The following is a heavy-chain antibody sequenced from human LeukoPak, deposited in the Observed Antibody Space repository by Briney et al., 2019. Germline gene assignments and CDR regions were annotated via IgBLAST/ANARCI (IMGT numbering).Heavy chain of an antibody. CDR1: DGSTSSSSYY. Sequence: SETLSLTCTVSDGSTSSSSYYWGWIRQPPGKGLEWIGSIYYSGSTYYNPSLKSRVTISVDTSKNQFSLKLSSVTAADTAVYYCARQVRFCSGGNSYHYLDIWGQGTMVTVSS. CDR3: ARQVRFCSGGNSYHYLDI. CDR2: IYYSGST. D-gene: IGHD2-15*01. V-gene: IGHV4-39*01. J-gene: IGHJ3*02.